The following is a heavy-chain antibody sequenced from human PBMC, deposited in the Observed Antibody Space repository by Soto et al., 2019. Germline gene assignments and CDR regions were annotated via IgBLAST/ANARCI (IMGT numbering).Heavy chain of an antibody. CDR3: ARLPRDCNKTSCYYADH. V-gene: IGHV5-51*01. Sequence: PGESLKISCRGSGYDFNTNWFSWVRQLPGRGLEWVGIMYPGDSDTRYNPSLQGHVTLSVDVTVSTAFLQWRSLETSDTGMYFCARLPRDCNKTSCYYADHWGQGTQVTVSS. CDR2: MYPGDSDT. D-gene: IGHD3-3*01. J-gene: IGHJ4*02. CDR1: GYDFNTNW.